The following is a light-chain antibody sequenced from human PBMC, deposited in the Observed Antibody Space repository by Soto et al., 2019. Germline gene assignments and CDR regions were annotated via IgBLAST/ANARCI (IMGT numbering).Light chain of an antibody. V-gene: IGKV1-39*01. CDR3: QQCYTTPYT. Sequence: DIQMTQSPSSLSASVGDRVTISCRASQTIKSYLNWYQHKPGKAPQLPISGASSLQGGVPSRFSGSASGPEFTLTISSLQPEDIATYYCQQCYTTPYTFGQGTKLDLK. CDR2: GAS. J-gene: IGKJ2*01. CDR1: QTIKSY.